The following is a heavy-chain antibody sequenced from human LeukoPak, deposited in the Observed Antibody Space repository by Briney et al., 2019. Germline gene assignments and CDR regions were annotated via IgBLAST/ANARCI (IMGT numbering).Heavy chain of an antibody. Sequence: SVKVSCKASGGTFSSYAISWVRQAPGQGLEWMGGIIPIFGTANYAQKFQGRVTITADESTSTAYMELSSLRSEDTAVYYCARAAAAIRGRFDPWGQGTLVTVSS. CDR2: IIPIFGTA. V-gene: IGHV1-69*01. CDR1: GGTFSSYA. J-gene: IGHJ5*02. D-gene: IGHD2-2*01. CDR3: ARAAAAIRGRFDP.